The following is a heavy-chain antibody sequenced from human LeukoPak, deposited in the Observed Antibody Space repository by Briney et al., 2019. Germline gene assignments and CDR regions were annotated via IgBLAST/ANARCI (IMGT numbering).Heavy chain of an antibody. CDR3: ATRARNYGSGSYYARIDY. CDR2: IYYSGST. D-gene: IGHD3-10*01. Sequence: PSETLSLTCTVSGGSISSSSYYWGWIRQPPGKGLEWIGSIYYSGSTYYNPSLKSRVTISVDTSKNQFSLKLSSVTAADTAVYYCATRARNYGSGSYYARIDYWGQGTLVTVSS. V-gene: IGHV4-39*01. J-gene: IGHJ4*02. CDR1: GGSISSSSYY.